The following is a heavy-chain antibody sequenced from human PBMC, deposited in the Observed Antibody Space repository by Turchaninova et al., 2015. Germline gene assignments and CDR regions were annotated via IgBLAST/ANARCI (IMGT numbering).Heavy chain of an antibody. CDR3: ARRGYSSGWSYDY. V-gene: IGHV4-38-2*01. CDR2: ISHSGST. Sequence: QVQLQESGPGLVKPSETLSLTCAVSGYSISSGFCWGWIRQPPGKGLEWIGCISHSGSTYYNPSLKRRVTISLDTSKNQFSLELSSVTAADTAVYYCARRGYSSGWSYDYWGQGTLVTVSS. CDR1: GYSISSGFC. J-gene: IGHJ4*02. D-gene: IGHD6-19*01.